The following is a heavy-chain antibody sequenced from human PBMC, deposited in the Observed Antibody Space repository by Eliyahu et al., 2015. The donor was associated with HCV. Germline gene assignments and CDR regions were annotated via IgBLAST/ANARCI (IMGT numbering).Heavy chain of an antibody. D-gene: IGHD5-12*01. V-gene: IGHV1-2*02. Sequence: QVQLVQSGAEVKKPGASVKVSCKASGYTFTGYYMHWVRQAPGQGLEWMGWINPNSGGTNYAQKFQGRVTMTRDTSISTAYMELSRLRSDDTAVYYCARDRKWLRFGLHYYYMDVWGKGTTVTVSS. CDR2: INPNSGGT. CDR1: GYTFTGYY. J-gene: IGHJ6*03. CDR3: ARDRKWLRFGLHYYYMDV.